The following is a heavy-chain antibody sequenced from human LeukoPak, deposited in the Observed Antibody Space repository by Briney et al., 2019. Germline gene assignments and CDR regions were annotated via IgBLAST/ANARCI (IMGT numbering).Heavy chain of an antibody. J-gene: IGHJ6*02. D-gene: IGHD2-21*02. Sequence: SETLSLTCTVSGGSISSYYWSWIRQPAGKGLEWIGRIYTSGSTNYNPSLKSRVTMSVDTSKNQFSLKLSSVTAADTAVYYCARTRAYCGGACYPGHYYYYGMDVWGQGTTVTVSS. CDR1: GGSISSYY. V-gene: IGHV4-4*07. CDR3: ARTRAYCGGACYPGHYYYYGMDV. CDR2: IYTSGST.